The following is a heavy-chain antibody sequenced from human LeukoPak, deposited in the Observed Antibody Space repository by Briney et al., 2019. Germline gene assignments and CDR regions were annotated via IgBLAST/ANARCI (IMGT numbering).Heavy chain of an antibody. CDR2: IYYSGST. Sequence: PSETLSLTCTVSGGSISSYYWSWIRQPPGKGLEWIGYIYYSGSTNYNPSLKSRVTISVDTSKNQFSLKLSSVTAADTVVYYCARGIQLWSYFDYWGQGTLVTVSS. V-gene: IGHV4-59*01. D-gene: IGHD5-18*01. CDR1: GGSISSYY. J-gene: IGHJ4*02. CDR3: ARGIQLWSYFDY.